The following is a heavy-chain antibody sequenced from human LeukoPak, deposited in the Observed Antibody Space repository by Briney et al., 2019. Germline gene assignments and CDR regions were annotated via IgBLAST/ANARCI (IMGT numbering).Heavy chain of an antibody. V-gene: IGHV4-59*01. D-gene: IGHD6-19*01. J-gene: IGHJ3*02. Sequence: NPSEILSLTCTVSGGSISSYYWSWIRQPPGKGLEWIGYIYYSGSTNYNPSLKSRVTISVDTSKNQFSLKLSSVTAADTAVYYCARDARLGAFDIWGQGTMVTVSS. CDR1: GGSISSYY. CDR2: IYYSGST. CDR3: ARDARLGAFDI.